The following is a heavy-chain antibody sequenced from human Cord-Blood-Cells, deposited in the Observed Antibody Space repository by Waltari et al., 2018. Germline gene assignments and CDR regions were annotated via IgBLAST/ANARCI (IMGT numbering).Heavy chain of an antibody. V-gene: IGHV4-34*01. CDR3: ASDPWDYYDSSGYYYFDS. CDR2: INHSGST. CDR1: GGSFSGYY. D-gene: IGHD3-22*01. Sequence: QVQLQQWGAGLLKPSETLSLTCAVYGGSFSGYYWSWIRQPPGKGLEWIGEINHSGSTTYYPSLKSRVPISVDSSKNQFALKLSSVTAADTDVYYCASDPWDYYDSSGYYYFDSWGQGTLVTVSS. J-gene: IGHJ4*02.